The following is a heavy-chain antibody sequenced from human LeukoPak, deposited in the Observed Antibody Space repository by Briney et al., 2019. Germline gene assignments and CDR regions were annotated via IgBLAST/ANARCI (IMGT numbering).Heavy chain of an antibody. D-gene: IGHD6-19*01. CDR1: GYTFTSYD. CDR2: IIPIFGTA. Sequence: GASVKVSCKASGYTFTSYDINWVRQATGQGLEWMGGIIPIFGTANYAQKFQGRVTITADESTSTAYMELSSLRSEDTAVYYCARDFLAVAGERYFDYWGQGTLVTVSS. V-gene: IGHV1-69*13. CDR3: ARDFLAVAGERYFDY. J-gene: IGHJ4*02.